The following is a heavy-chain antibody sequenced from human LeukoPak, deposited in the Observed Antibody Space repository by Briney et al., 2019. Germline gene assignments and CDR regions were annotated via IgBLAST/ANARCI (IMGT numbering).Heavy chain of an antibody. Sequence: GGSLRLSCAASGFTFSSYSMNWVRQAPGKGLEWVSSISSSSSYICYADSVKGRFTISRDNAKNSLYLQMNSLRAEDTAVYYCAKGDFWSGYYLGNMDVWGKGTTVTVSS. V-gene: IGHV3-21*01. CDR3: AKGDFWSGYYLGNMDV. CDR1: GFTFSSYS. CDR2: ISSSSSYI. D-gene: IGHD3-3*01. J-gene: IGHJ6*03.